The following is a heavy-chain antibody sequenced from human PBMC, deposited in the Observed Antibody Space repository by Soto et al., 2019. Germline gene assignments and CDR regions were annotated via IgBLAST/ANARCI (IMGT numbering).Heavy chain of an antibody. CDR2: IIPIFGTA. Sequence: ASVKVSCKASGYTFTSYAISWVRQAPGQGLEWMGGIIPIFGTANYAQKFQGRVTITADESTSTAYMELSSLRSEDTAVYYCAIRDRYYYDSPLRWGQGTLVTVSS. CDR3: AIRDRYYYDSPLR. V-gene: IGHV1-69*13. J-gene: IGHJ4*02. D-gene: IGHD3-22*01. CDR1: GYTFTSYA.